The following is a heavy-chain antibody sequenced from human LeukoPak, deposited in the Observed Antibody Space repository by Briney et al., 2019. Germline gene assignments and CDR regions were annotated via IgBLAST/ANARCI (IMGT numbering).Heavy chain of an antibody. D-gene: IGHD6-19*01. Sequence: SETLSLTCTVSGGSIFNNYGNWIRQPPGRGLEWIGYIYYSGSTNYNPSLKSRVTISVDTSKNQLSLNMSSVTAADTAVYYCARRTAVAHTFAFDFWGHGTLVTVSS. CDR2: IYYSGST. V-gene: IGHV4-59*08. J-gene: IGHJ3*01. CDR3: ARRTAVAHTFAFDF. CDR1: GGSIFNNY.